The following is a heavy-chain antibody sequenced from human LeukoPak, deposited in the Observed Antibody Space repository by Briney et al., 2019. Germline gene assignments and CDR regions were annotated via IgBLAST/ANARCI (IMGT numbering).Heavy chain of an antibody. CDR3: ARGTTAAAGIFDC. D-gene: IGHD6-13*01. V-gene: IGHV4-4*07. Sequence: PSETLSLTCSVSGGSISSYYWSWVRQPAGKGLEWIGRIYSNGSTNYNPSLNSRVTMSVDTSNNQFSLRLTSVTAADTAVYYCARGTTAAAGIFDCWGQGTLVTVSS. J-gene: IGHJ4*02. CDR2: IYSNGST. CDR1: GGSISSYY.